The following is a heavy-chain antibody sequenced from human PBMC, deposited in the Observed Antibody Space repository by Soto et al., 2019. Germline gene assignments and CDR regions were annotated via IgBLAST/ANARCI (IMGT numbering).Heavy chain of an antibody. J-gene: IGHJ6*01. CDR3: ARGRGGSYPYYYYYYGMDV. V-gene: IGHV4-34*01. CDR2: INHSGST. D-gene: IGHD1-26*01. CDR1: GGSFSGYY. Sequence: SETLSLTCAVYGGSFSGYYWSWIRQPPGKGLEWIGEINHSGSTNYNPSLKSRVTISVDTSKNQFSLKLSSVTAADTAVYYCARGRGGSYPYYYYYYGMDVWGQGTTVTVS.